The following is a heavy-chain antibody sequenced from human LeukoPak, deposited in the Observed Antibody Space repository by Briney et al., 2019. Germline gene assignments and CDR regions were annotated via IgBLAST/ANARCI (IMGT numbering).Heavy chain of an antibody. CDR1: GLTFSSYA. Sequence: PGGSQRLSCAVWGLTFSSYAMHGVRRSPGKGREGGTANGGSGDTTYYADSVKGRFTNSRDNSKNTLYLQMNSLRPEDTAVYYCAKGGSGLHNVNWFDPWRQGTLVSVSS. CDR3: AKGGSGLHNVNWFDP. D-gene: IGHD6-19*01. V-gene: IGHV3-23*01. CDR2: NGGSGDTT. J-gene: IGHJ5*02.